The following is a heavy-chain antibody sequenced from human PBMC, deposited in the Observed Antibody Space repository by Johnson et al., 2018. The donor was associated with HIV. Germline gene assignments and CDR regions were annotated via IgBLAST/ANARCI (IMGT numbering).Heavy chain of an antibody. CDR3: ARGESIYYDNSDYAFDI. Sequence: VQLVESGGGLVQPGGSLRLSFAASGFTFTTYSMHWVRQAPGKGLVWVSRISWDGSTTDYADSVKGRFTISRDNAKSTLYLQMNSLRAEDTAVDYCARGESIYYDNSDYAFDIWGQGTMVTVSS. J-gene: IGHJ3*02. CDR1: GFTFTTYS. D-gene: IGHD3-22*01. CDR2: ISWDGSTT. V-gene: IGHV3-74*02.